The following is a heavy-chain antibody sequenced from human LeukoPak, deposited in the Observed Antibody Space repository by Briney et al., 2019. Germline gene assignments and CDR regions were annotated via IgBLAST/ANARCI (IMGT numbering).Heavy chain of an antibody. CDR1: GGSITNYY. Sequence: SETLSLTCTVSGGSITNYYWSWIRQPPGKGLEWIGYIYYSGDTNYSPSLKSRVTISVDTSKNQFSLKLSSVTAADTAVYYCATMRYSSSSLEYFQHWGQGTLVTVSS. J-gene: IGHJ1*01. CDR2: IYYSGDT. CDR3: ATMRYSSSSLEYFQH. V-gene: IGHV4-59*08. D-gene: IGHD6-6*01.